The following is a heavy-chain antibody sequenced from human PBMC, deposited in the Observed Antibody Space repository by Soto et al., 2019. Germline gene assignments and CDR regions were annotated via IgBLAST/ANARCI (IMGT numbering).Heavy chain of an antibody. CDR2: ISSSGSTI. J-gene: IGHJ5*02. Sequence: QPGGSLRLSCAASGFTFSSYEMNWVRQAPGKGLEWVSYISSSGSTIYYADSVKGRFTISRDNAKNSLYLQMNSLRAEDTAVYYCARDLSSSPGEGWFDPWGQGTLVTVSS. D-gene: IGHD6-6*01. V-gene: IGHV3-48*03. CDR3: ARDLSSSPGEGWFDP. CDR1: GFTFSSYE.